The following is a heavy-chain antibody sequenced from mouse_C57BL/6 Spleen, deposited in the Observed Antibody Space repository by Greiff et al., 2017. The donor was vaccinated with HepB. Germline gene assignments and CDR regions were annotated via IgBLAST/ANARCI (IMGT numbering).Heavy chain of an antibody. CDR1: GFSLTSYG. D-gene: IGHD2-4*01. CDR2: IWRGGST. J-gene: IGHJ2*01. V-gene: IGHV2-5*01. Sequence: QVQLQQSGPGLVQPSQSLSITCTVSGFSLTSYGVHWVRQSPGKGLEWLGVIWRGGSTDYNAAFMSRLSITKDNSKSQVFFKMNSLQADDTAIYYCAKGGDYDDPSFDYWGQGTTLTVSS. CDR3: AKGGDYDDPSFDY.